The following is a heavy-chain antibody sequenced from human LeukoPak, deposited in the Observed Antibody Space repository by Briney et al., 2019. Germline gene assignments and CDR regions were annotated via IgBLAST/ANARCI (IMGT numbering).Heavy chain of an antibody. Sequence: ASVKFSCKASGYTFTGYNINWVRQAPGQGLEWMGWINPNSGGTNYAQKFQGRVTMNRDTCISTAYMELSRLRSDGTAVYYCARDAAPYSGSYFDYWAREPWSPSPQ. D-gene: IGHD1-26*01. CDR1: GYTFTGYN. CDR3: ARDAAPYSGSYFDY. V-gene: IGHV1-2*02. CDR2: INPNSGGT. J-gene: IGHJ4*02.